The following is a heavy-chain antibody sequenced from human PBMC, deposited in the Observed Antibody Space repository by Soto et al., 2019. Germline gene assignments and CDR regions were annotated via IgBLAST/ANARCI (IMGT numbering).Heavy chain of an antibody. CDR2: IIPLLGSP. V-gene: IGHV1-69*10. D-gene: IGHD6-19*01. Sequence: GASVQGSCKASGGTFISYAVRWVRQVPGQGPDWLGVIIPLLGSPKYAHNFQGRVTRTADTSTDTADRELSSLRSEATAVYYCATESSGWLQAFDIWGQGTMVTVSS. CDR1: GGTFISYA. CDR3: ATESSGWLQAFDI. J-gene: IGHJ3*02.